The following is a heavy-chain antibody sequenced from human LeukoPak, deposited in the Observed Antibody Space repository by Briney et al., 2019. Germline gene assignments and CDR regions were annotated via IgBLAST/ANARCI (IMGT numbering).Heavy chain of an antibody. Sequence: SETLSLTCTVSGGSISSNNWWSWVRQPPGKGLEWIGEIYHIGNTNYNPSLKSRVTISVDKSNNQFSLKLNSVTAADTAVYYCASHGAFYLAYWGQGTLVTVSS. CDR3: ASHGAFYLAY. D-gene: IGHD2/OR15-2a*01. V-gene: IGHV4-4*02. J-gene: IGHJ4*02. CDR1: GGSISSNNW. CDR2: IYHIGNT.